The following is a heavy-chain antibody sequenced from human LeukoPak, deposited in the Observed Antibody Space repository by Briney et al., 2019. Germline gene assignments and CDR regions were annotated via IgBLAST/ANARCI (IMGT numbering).Heavy chain of an antibody. V-gene: IGHV3-66*02. CDR1: GFTVSWNY. CDR3: ARDLPTATTGIIYNYSGMDV. J-gene: IGHJ6*02. D-gene: IGHD4-17*01. Sequence: GGSLRLSCAASGFTVSWNYMNWVRQAPGKGLEWVSVIYRGGSTFYADSVKGRLTISRDNSKNTLSLRMNSLRVEDTGVYYCARDLPTATTGIIYNYSGMDVWGQGTTVTVSS. CDR2: IYRGGST.